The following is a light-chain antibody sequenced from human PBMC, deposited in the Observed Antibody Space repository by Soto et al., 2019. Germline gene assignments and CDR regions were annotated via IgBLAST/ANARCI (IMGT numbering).Light chain of an antibody. V-gene: IGLV2-11*01. CDR1: SSDVGAYVY. CDR3: GSYAGSQTWV. J-gene: IGLJ3*02. CDR2: DVS. Sequence: QSALTQPRSVSGSPGQSVTISCTGTSSDVGAYVYVSWYQQHPGKAPKLIIYDVSKRPSGVPDRFSGSKSGNTASLTISGLQAEDEADYYCGSYAGSQTWVFGGGTQLTVL.